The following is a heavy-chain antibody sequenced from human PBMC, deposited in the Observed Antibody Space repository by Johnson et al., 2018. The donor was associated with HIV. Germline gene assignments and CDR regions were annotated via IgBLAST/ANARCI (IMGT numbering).Heavy chain of an antibody. J-gene: IGHJ3*02. Sequence: QVKLVESGGGVVQPGRSLRLSCAASGFTFSSYAMHWVRQAPGKGLEWVAVISYDGSNKYYADSVKGRFTISRDNSKNTLYLQMNSLRAEDTAVYYCARTRGYSYGLYAFDIWGQGTMVTVSS. V-gene: IGHV3-30*04. CDR2: ISYDGSNK. CDR3: ARTRGYSYGLYAFDI. D-gene: IGHD5-18*01. CDR1: GFTFSSYA.